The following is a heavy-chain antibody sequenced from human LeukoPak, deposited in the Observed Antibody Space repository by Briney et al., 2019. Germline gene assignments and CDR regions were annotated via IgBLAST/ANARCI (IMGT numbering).Heavy chain of an antibody. CDR3: ARDLYDSSGYFDY. CDR1: GYTLTELS. D-gene: IGHD3-22*01. Sequence: ASVKVSCKVSGYTLTELSMHWVRQAPGKGLEWMGGFDPEDGETIYAQKLQGRVTVTTDTSTSTAYMELRSLRSDNTAVYYCARDLYDSSGYFDYWGQGTLVTVSS. CDR2: FDPEDGET. J-gene: IGHJ4*02. V-gene: IGHV1-24*01.